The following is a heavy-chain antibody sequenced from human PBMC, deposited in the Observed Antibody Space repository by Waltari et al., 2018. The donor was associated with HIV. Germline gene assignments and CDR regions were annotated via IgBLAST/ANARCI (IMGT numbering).Heavy chain of an antibody. CDR2: ISSDGSST. Sequence: EVQLVESGGGLVQPGGSLRLSCAASGFTFSSYWMHWVRQAPGKGLVWVSHISSDGSSTTYADSVKGRFSISRDYAKNTVYLQMNSLRAEDSAVYYCARQWGDYYYGVDVWGQGP. CDR1: GFTFSSYW. D-gene: IGHD1-26*01. CDR3: ARQWGDYYYGVDV. J-gene: IGHJ6*02. V-gene: IGHV3-74*01.